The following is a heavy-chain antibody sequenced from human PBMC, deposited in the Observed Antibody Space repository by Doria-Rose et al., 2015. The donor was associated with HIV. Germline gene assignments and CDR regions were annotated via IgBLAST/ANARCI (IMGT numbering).Heavy chain of an antibody. CDR2: IFSDDER. J-gene: IGHJ4*01. D-gene: IGHD6-13*01. V-gene: IGHV2-26*01. CDR1: GVSLSSPGMG. CDR3: ARIKSSRWYHKYYFDF. Sequence: QVQLAQSGPVLVKPTETLTLTCTASGVSLSSPGMGVSWIRQPPGKALEWLANIFSDDERSYKTSLKSRLTISRGTSKSQVVLTMTDMDPVDTATYYCARIKSSRWYHKYYFDFWGQGTLVIVSA.